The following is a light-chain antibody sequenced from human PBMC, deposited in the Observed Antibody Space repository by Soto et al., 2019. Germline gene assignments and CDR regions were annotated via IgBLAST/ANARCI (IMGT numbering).Light chain of an antibody. CDR1: QSVSSRY. CDR2: DAS. J-gene: IGKJ2*01. Sequence: EIVLTQSPATLSLSPGDRATLSCGASQSVSSRYLAWYQQKPGLAPRLLIYDASTRATGIPDRFSGSGSGTDFTLTISRLEPEDFAMYYCQQYGNLAPNPFGQGTKLEIK. CDR3: QQYGNLAPNP. V-gene: IGKV3D-20*01.